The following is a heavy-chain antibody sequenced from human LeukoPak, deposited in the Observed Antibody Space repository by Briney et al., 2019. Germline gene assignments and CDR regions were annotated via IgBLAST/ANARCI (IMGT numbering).Heavy chain of an antibody. CDR3: TRGSYGDYGY. D-gene: IGHD4-17*01. CDR2: ISSDSKSI. Sequence: GGSLRLSCAASGFIFSSFTMNWVRQAPGKGLEWVSSISSDSKSIYYADSVKGRFIISRDNAKNSLFLQMDSLRAEDTALYYCTRGSYGDYGYWGQGTLVTVSS. CDR1: GFIFSSFT. V-gene: IGHV3-21*01. J-gene: IGHJ4*02.